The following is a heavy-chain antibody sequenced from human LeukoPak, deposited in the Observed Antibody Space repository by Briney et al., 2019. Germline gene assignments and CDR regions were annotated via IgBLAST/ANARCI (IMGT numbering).Heavy chain of an antibody. J-gene: IGHJ5*02. CDR2: IKSKTDGGTT. Sequence: GGSLRLSCAASGFTFSNAWMSWVRQAPGKGLEWVGHIKSKTDGGTTDFAAPVKGRFTISRDDSKNTLYLQMNSLKTEDTAMYYCTWQLLWGIFDPWGQGALVTVSS. D-gene: IGHD1-26*01. CDR3: TWQLLWGIFDP. CDR1: GFTFSNAW. V-gene: IGHV3-15*01.